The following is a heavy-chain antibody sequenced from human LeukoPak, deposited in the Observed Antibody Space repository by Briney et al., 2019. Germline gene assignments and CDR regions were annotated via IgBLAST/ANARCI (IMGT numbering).Heavy chain of an antibody. CDR3: ARVVGARDWFDP. CDR2: IYYSGST. J-gene: IGHJ5*02. Sequence: SETLSLTCTVSGGSISSYYWSWIRQPPGKGLEWIGYIYYSGSTNYNPSLKSRVTISVDTSKNQFSLKLSSVTAADTAVYYCARVVGARDWFDPWGQGTLVTVSS. CDR1: GGSISSYY. V-gene: IGHV4-59*12. D-gene: IGHD1-26*01.